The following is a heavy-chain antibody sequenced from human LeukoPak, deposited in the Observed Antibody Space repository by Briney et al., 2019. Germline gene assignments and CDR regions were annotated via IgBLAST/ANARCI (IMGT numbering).Heavy chain of an antibody. CDR2: INHSGST. Sequence: SETLSLTCAVYGGSFSGYYWSWIRQPPGKGLEWLGEINHSGSTNYNPSLKSRVTISVDTSKNQFSLKLSSVTAADTAVYYCARDVLLWFGDPRGYFDYWGQGTLVTVSS. CDR1: GGSFSGYY. J-gene: IGHJ4*02. CDR3: ARDVLLWFGDPRGYFDY. D-gene: IGHD3-10*01. V-gene: IGHV4-34*01.